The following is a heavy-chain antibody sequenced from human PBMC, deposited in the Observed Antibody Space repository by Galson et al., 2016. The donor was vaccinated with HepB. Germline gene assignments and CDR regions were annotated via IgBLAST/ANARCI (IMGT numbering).Heavy chain of an antibody. V-gene: IGHV3-23*01. CDR1: GFTFSTYA. J-gene: IGHJ4*02. Sequence: SLRLSCAASGFTFSTYAMGWVRQAPGKGLEWVSTISSGGETTYYADSVKGRFSISRDNSKNTLSLQMNSLRAEDTAVYYCARGGIGNDWGQGTLVTVSS. D-gene: IGHD6-13*01. CDR3: ARGGIGND. CDR2: ISSGGETT.